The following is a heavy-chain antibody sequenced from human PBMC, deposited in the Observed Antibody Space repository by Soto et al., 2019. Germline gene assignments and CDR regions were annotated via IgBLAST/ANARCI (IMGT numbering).Heavy chain of an antibody. D-gene: IGHD3-22*01. Sequence: QVQLVQSGAEVKKPGSSVKVSCKASGGTFSNYAISWVRQAPGQGLEWMGGIIPIFGTANYAQKFQGRVPVPLDDSTGSASMELGSLRSEDTAVYYCARDRGPSSGYYPYWFDPWGQGTLVTVSS. CDR3: ARDRGPSSGYYPYWFDP. CDR2: IIPIFGTA. V-gene: IGHV1-69*05. J-gene: IGHJ5*02. CDR1: GGTFSNYA.